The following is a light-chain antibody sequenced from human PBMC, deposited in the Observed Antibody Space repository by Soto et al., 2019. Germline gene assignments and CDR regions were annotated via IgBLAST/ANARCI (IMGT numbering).Light chain of an antibody. CDR2: DVN. V-gene: IGLV2-11*01. Sequence: QSVLTQPRSVSGSPGQSVTISCTGTASDVGGYSYVSWYQQHPGKVPKLMIDDVNKRPSGVPDRFSGSRSGNTASLTISGLQAEDEADYYCCSYAGSYTWVFGGGTKLTVL. J-gene: IGLJ3*02. CDR1: ASDVGGYSY. CDR3: CSYAGSYTWV.